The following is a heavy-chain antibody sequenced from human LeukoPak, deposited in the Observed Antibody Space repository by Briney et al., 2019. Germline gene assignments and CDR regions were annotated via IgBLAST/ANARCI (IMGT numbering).Heavy chain of an antibody. Sequence: SETLSLTCTVSGGSISSGDYYWSWIRQPPGKGLEWIGYIYYSGSTYYNPSLKSRVTISVDTSKNQFSLKLSSVTAADTAAYYCAAQYQLLSDWFDPWGQGTLVTVSS. CDR3: AAQYQLLSDWFDP. CDR1: GGSISSGDYY. V-gene: IGHV4-30-4*01. D-gene: IGHD2-2*01. CDR2: IYYSGST. J-gene: IGHJ5*02.